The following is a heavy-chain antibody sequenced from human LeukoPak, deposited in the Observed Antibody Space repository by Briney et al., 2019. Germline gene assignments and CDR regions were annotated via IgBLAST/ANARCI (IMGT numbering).Heavy chain of an antibody. J-gene: IGHJ5*02. CDR1: GFTISSYA. CDR3: AKDRIYDFWSGPNWFDP. D-gene: IGHD3-3*01. CDR2: ISGSGGST. V-gene: IGHV3-23*01. Sequence: GGSLRLSCAASGFTISSYAISWVRQAPGKGLEWVSAISGSGGSTYYADSVKGRFTISRDNSKNTLYLQMNSLRAEDTAVYYCAKDRIYDFWSGPNWFDPWGQGTLVTVSS.